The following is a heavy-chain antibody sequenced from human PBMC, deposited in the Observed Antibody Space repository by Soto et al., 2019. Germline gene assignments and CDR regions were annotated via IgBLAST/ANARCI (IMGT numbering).Heavy chain of an antibody. D-gene: IGHD6-19*01. V-gene: IGHV3-48*03. CDR1: GFTFSSYE. CDR3: ARGQYSRGGGYFDY. Sequence: EVQLVESGGGLVQPGGSLRLSCAASGFTFSSYEMNWVRQAPGKGLEWVSYISSSGSPIYYADSVKGRFTISRDNAKTSLYLKMNSLRAEDTAVYDCARGQYSRGGGYFDYWGQETLVTVSS. CDR2: ISSSGSPI. J-gene: IGHJ4*02.